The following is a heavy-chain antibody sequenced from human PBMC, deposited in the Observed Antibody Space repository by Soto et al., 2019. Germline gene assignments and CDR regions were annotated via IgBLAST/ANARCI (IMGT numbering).Heavy chain of an antibody. D-gene: IGHD3-16*02. V-gene: IGHV3-23*01. J-gene: IGHJ4*02. CDR2: ISGSGGST. CDR3: AKDRYDYIWGSYRFTDFDY. Sequence: EVQLLEAGGGLVQPGGSLRLSCAASGFTFSSYAMSWVRQAPGKGLEWVSAISGSGGSTYYADSVKGRFTISRDNSKNTLNLQMNSLRAEDTAVYYCAKDRYDYIWGSYRFTDFDYWGQGTLVTVSS. CDR1: GFTFSSYA.